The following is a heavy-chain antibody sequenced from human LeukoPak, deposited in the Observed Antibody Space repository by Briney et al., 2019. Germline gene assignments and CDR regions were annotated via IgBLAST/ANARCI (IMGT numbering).Heavy chain of an antibody. J-gene: IGHJ4*02. Sequence: TGGSLRLSCAASGFIFSDYYMTWIRQAPGKGLEWVGRIISKIDGGTTDYAAPVKGRFTISRDDSKNTLYLQMNSLKTEDTAVYYCTTSRFGYYDSSGYYYEADYWGQGTLVTVSS. V-gene: IGHV3-15*01. CDR1: GFIFSDYY. CDR2: IISKIDGGTT. D-gene: IGHD3-22*01. CDR3: TTSRFGYYDSSGYYYEADY.